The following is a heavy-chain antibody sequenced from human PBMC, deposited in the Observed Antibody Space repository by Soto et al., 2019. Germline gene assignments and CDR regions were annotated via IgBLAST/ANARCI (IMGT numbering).Heavy chain of an antibody. Sequence: PSETLSLTCTASGGSSSTYYWSWIRQPPGKGLERIGYIYYSGRTNYNPSLKSRVTLSVDTSKNQFSLKLNSVTAADTAVYYCARGDMEVIPGAVLNYYYYAMDVWGQGTTVTVSS. CDR3: ARGDMEVIPGAVLNYYYYAMDV. CDR1: GGSSSTYY. D-gene: IGHD2-2*01. CDR2: IYYSGRT. J-gene: IGHJ6*02. V-gene: IGHV4-59*01.